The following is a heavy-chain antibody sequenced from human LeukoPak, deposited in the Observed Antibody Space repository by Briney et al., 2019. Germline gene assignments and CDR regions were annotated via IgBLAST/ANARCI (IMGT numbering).Heavy chain of an antibody. J-gene: IGHJ4*02. D-gene: IGHD4-23*01. Sequence: GGALRLSCAASGFTVSSNYMSWVRQAPGKGLEWVSVIYSDGTTFYSASVKGRFTISRDNSKNRLFLQMNSLRAEDTAVYYCARARPFGGYFGLWGQGTLVTVSS. CDR2: IYSDGTT. CDR3: ARARPFGGYFGL. CDR1: GFTVSSNY. V-gene: IGHV3-53*01.